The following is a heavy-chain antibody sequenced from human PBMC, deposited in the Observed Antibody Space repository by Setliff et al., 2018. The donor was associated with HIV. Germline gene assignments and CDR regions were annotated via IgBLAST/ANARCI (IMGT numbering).Heavy chain of an antibody. J-gene: IGHJ3*02. D-gene: IGHD5-12*01. V-gene: IGHV4-38-2*01. Sequence: SETLSLTCAVSGYAINNNFFWGWVRQPPVKGLEWIGSIYHSGGINYNPSLKSRVTISIDTFKNQFSMKLYSVTAADTAVYYCATASGYDLFMGAFDIWGQGTMVTVS. CDR2: IYHSGGI. CDR1: GYAINNNFF. CDR3: ATASGYDLFMGAFDI.